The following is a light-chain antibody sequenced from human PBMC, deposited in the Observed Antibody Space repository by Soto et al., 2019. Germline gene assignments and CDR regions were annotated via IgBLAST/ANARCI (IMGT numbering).Light chain of an antibody. Sequence: EIVMTQSPATLSVSPGGRATLSFRASQSIRDTLDWYQQKPGQAPRLLIHGASTREPGFPALFSGSGSGTEFTLTISSLQSEDFAVYYCQQYDNWTWTFGQGTQVDIK. J-gene: IGKJ1*01. CDR3: QQYDNWTWT. CDR1: QSIRDT. V-gene: IGKV3-15*01. CDR2: GAS.